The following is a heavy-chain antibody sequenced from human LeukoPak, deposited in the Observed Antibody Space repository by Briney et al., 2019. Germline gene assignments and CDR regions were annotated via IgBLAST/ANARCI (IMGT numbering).Heavy chain of an antibody. V-gene: IGHV1-18*01. D-gene: IGHD6-13*01. J-gene: IGHJ4*02. CDR3: ARDLSGRIAAGRGQYYFDY. CDR1: GYTFTSYG. CDR2: ISAYNGNT. Sequence: ASVKVSCKASGYTFTSYGISWVRQAPGQGLEWMGWISAYNGNTDYAQKLQGRVTMTTDTSTSTAYMELRSLRSDDTAVYYCARDLSGRIAAGRGQYYFDYWGQGTLVTVSS.